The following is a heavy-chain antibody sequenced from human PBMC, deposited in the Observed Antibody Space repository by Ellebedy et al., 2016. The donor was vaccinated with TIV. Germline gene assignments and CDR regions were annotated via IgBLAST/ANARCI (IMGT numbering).Heavy chain of an antibody. J-gene: IGHJ4*02. D-gene: IGHD6-25*01. V-gene: IGHV4-34*01. Sequence: SETLSLXXAVYGGSFSGYYWSWIRQPPGKGLEWIGEINHSGSTNYNPSLKSRVTISVDTSKNQFSLKLSSVTAADTAVYYCARQQRLAKDQDLWGQGTLVTVSS. CDR1: GGSFSGYY. CDR3: ARQQRLAKDQDL. CDR2: INHSGST.